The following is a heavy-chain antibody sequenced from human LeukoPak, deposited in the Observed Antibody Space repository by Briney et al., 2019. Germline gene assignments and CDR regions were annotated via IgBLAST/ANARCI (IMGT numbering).Heavy chain of an antibody. Sequence: ASVKVSFKASGYTFTSYYMRWVRQAPGQGLEWMGIINPSGGSTSYAQKFQGRVTMTRNTSTSTVYMELSSLRSEDTAVYYCARVRDSSGYYDYWGQGTLVTVSS. J-gene: IGHJ4*02. CDR2: INPSGGST. CDR3: ARVRDSSGYYDY. CDR1: GYTFTSYY. D-gene: IGHD3-22*01. V-gene: IGHV1-46*01.